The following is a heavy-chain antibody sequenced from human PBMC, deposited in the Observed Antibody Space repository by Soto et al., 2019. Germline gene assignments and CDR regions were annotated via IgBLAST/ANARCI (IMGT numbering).Heavy chain of an antibody. D-gene: IGHD6-19*01. J-gene: IGHJ4*02. CDR3: VKYSSDWYNDY. V-gene: IGHV3-23*01. CDR2: ISGSGSNT. Sequence: QSGGSLRLSCAASGFTVSSSAMAWVRQAPGKGLEWVSTISGSGSNTFTADSEKGRFTISRDISKNTLYLQMNSLRAGDTAIYYCVKYSSDWYNDYWGQGTLVTVSS. CDR1: GFTVSSSA.